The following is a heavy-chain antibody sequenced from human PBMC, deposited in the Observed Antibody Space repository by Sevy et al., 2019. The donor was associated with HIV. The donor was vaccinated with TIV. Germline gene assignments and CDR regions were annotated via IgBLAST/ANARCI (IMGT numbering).Heavy chain of an antibody. J-gene: IGHJ4*02. CDR2: IWYDGSNK. D-gene: IGHD2-2*01. CDR3: ARDGIVIVPAAVAVTGYFDY. CDR1: GFSFSNYG. V-gene: IGHV3-33*01. Sequence: GGSLRLSCTASGFSFSNYGMHWVRQAPGKGLEWVAVIWYDGSNKYYADSVKGRFTISRENSKNTLYLQMHSLRAEDTAVYYCARDGIVIVPAAVAVTGYFDYWGQGTLVTVSS.